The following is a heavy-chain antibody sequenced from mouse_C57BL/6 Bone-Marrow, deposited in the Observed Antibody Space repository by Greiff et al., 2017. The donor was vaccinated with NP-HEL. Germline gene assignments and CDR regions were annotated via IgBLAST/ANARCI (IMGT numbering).Heavy chain of an antibody. Sequence: VQLQQSGPELVKPGASVKISCKASGYTFTDYYMNWVKQSPGQSLEWIGDINPNNGGTSYNQKFKGKATLTVDKSSSTAYMELRSLTSEDAAVYYCARNSSGYGRYYAMDYWGQGTSVTVSS. CDR3: ARNSSGYGRYYAMDY. D-gene: IGHD3-2*02. J-gene: IGHJ4*01. CDR1: GYTFTDYY. CDR2: INPNNGGT. V-gene: IGHV1-26*01.